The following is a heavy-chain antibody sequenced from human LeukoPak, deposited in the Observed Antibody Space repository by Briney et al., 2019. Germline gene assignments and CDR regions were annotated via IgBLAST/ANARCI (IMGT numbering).Heavy chain of an antibody. J-gene: IGHJ3*02. CDR2: IYYSGST. CDR1: GGSISSGGYY. D-gene: IGHD3-22*01. Sequence: SETLSLTCTVSGGSISSGGYYWSWIRQHPGKGLEWIGYIYYSGSTYYNPSLKSRVTISVDTSKNQFSLKLSSVTAADTAVYYCARHYYYDSSGYRSDAFDIWGQGTMVTVSS. V-gene: IGHV4-31*03. CDR3: ARHYYYDSSGYRSDAFDI.